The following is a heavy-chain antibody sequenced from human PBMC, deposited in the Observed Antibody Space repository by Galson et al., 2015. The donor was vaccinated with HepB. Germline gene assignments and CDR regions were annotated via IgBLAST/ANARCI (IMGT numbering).Heavy chain of an antibody. Sequence: SLRLSCAASGFTFSSYGMHWVRQAPGKGLEWVAVISYDGSNKYYADSVKGRFTISRDNSKNTLYLQMNSLRAEDTAVYYCAKAARHYYDFWSGYYSYFDYWGQGTLVTVSS. J-gene: IGHJ4*02. D-gene: IGHD3-3*01. CDR3: AKAARHYYDFWSGYYSYFDY. CDR2: ISYDGSNK. V-gene: IGHV3-30*18. CDR1: GFTFSSYG.